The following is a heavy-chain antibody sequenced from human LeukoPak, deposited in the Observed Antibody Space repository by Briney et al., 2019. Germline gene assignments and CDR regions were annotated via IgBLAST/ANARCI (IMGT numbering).Heavy chain of an antibody. V-gene: IGHV4-34*01. D-gene: IGHD1-26*01. Sequence: SETLSLTCAVYGGSFSGYSWSWIRQPPGKGLEWIGYIYHSGSTYYNPSLKSRVTISVDTSKNQFSLKLSSVTAADTAVYYCVRLRELLSPHFDYWGQGTLVTVSS. J-gene: IGHJ4*02. CDR3: VRLRELLSPHFDY. CDR2: IYHSGST. CDR1: GGSFSGYS.